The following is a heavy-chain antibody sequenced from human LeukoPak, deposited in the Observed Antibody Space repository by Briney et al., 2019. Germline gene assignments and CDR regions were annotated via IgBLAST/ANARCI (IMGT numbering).Heavy chain of an antibody. J-gene: IGHJ4*02. D-gene: IGHD6-25*01. CDR3: AREVYGSGWYFDY. CDR1: RYTFTAYY. V-gene: IGHV1-46*01. CDR2: INPSGGST. Sequence: ASVKVSCVASRYTFTAYYMHWVLQAPGQGLEWMGIINPSGGSTSYAQKFQGRVTMTRDTSTSTVYMELSSLRSEDTAVYYCAREVYGSGWYFDYWGQGTLVTVSS.